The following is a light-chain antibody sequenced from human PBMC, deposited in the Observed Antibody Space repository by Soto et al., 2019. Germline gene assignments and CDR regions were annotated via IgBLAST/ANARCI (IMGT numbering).Light chain of an antibody. Sequence: QSVLTQPAAVSGSPGQSITISCTGASSDVGSYNLVSWYQQYPGKAPKLMIHDVTKRPSGVSDRFSGSKSGITASLTISGLQADDEADYYCCSYAVSVTWVFGGGTKLTVL. CDR2: DVT. J-gene: IGLJ3*02. CDR1: SSDVGSYNL. V-gene: IGLV2-23*02. CDR3: CSYAVSVTWV.